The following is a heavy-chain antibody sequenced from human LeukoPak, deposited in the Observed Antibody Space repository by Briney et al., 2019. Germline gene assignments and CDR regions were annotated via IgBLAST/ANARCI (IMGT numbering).Heavy chain of an antibody. D-gene: IGHD2-2*01. V-gene: IGHV3-21*01. Sequence: GGSLRLSCAASGFTFSSYSMNWVRQAPGKGLEWVSSISSSSSYIYYADSVKGRFTISRDNAKNSLYLQMNSLRAEDTAVYYCARDSVVPPYYYYGMDVWGQGTTVTVSS. CDR1: GFTFSSYS. CDR3: ARDSVVPPYYYYGMDV. CDR2: ISSSSSYI. J-gene: IGHJ6*02.